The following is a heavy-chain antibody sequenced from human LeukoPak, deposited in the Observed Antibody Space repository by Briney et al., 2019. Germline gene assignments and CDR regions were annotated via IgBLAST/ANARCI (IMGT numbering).Heavy chain of an antibody. J-gene: IGHJ6*03. CDR3: AKDLKVRGVRYYYMDV. V-gene: IGHV3-23*01. Sequence: PGGSLRLSCAASGFTLSSYAMSWVRQAPGKGLEWVSAISGSGGSTYYADSVKGRFTISRDNSKNTLYLQMNSLRAEDTAVYYCAKDLKVRGVRYYYMDVRGKGTTVTVSS. D-gene: IGHD3-10*01. CDR2: ISGSGGST. CDR1: GFTLSSYA.